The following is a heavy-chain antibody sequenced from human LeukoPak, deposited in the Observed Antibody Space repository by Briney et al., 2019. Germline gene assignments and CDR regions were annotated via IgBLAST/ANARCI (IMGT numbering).Heavy chain of an antibody. CDR1: GGSFSGYY. V-gene: IGHV4-34*01. CDR3: ARGPPDYGDYSFDAFDI. J-gene: IGHJ3*02. Sequence: SETLSLTCAVYGGSFSGYYWSWIRQPPGKGLEWIGEMNHSGSTNYNPSLKSRVTISVGTSKNQFSLKLSSVTAADTAVYYCARGPPDYGDYSFDAFDIWGQGTMVTVSS. D-gene: IGHD4-17*01. CDR2: MNHSGST.